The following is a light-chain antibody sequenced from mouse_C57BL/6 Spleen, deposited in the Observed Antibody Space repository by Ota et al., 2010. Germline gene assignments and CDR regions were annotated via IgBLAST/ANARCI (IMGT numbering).Light chain of an antibody. CDR2: THP. J-gene: IGKJ1*01. Sequence: SVSYYXWYLAEATISPRLLIMTHPSWLLESCSLQWHGSGTSYSLTISRMDAEDAATYYCQQWSSHPWTFGGGTKLEIK. CDR3: QQWSSHPWT. CDR1: SVSY. V-gene: IGKV4-55*01.